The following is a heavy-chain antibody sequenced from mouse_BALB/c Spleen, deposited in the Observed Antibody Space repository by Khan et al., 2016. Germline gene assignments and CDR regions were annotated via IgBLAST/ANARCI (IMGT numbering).Heavy chain of an antibody. J-gene: IGHJ2*01. CDR3: ARTERRGYFDY. Sequence: QVQLQQSGAELMKPGASVKISCKATGYTFSSYWIEWVKQRPGHGLEWIGEILPGSGSTNYHEKFRGKATFTADTSSNTAYMQLRSLTSEDSADHYCARTERRGYFDYWGQGTTLTVSS. D-gene: IGHD2-12*01. CDR1: GYTFSSYW. V-gene: IGHV1-9*01. CDR2: ILPGSGST.